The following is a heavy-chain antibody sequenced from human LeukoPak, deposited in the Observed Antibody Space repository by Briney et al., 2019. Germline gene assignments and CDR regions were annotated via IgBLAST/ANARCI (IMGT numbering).Heavy chain of an antibody. D-gene: IGHD3-22*01. V-gene: IGHV3-30*18. Sequence: GGSLRLSCAASGFTFSNYAMHWVRQAPGKGLEWVAVIYSYWSNKVYADSVKGGFTISRDNSKNTLYLQMNSLRAEGTAVYFCAKHQVYASSSYSFYVGDEFDYWGQGTLVTVSS. CDR3: AKHQVYASSSYSFYVGDEFDY. CDR1: GFTFSNYA. CDR2: IYSYWSNK. J-gene: IGHJ4*02.